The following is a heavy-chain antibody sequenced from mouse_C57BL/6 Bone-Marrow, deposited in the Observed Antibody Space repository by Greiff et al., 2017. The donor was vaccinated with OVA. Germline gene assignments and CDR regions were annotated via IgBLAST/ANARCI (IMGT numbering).Heavy chain of an antibody. CDR3: ARDDDYDKAWFAY. V-gene: IGHV7-1*01. CDR1: GFTFSDFY. Sequence: EVQGVESGGGLVQSGRSLRLSCATSGFTFSDFYMEWVRQAPGKGLEWIAASRNKANDYTTEYSASVKGRFIVSRDTSQSILYLQMNALRAEDTAIYYCARDDDYDKAWFAYWGQGTLVTVSA. J-gene: IGHJ3*01. CDR2: SRNKANDYTT. D-gene: IGHD2-4*01.